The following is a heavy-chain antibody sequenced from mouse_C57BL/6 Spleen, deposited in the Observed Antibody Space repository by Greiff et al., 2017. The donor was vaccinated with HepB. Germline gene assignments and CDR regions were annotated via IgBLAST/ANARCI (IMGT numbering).Heavy chain of an antibody. V-gene: IGHV5-4*01. CDR2: ISDGGSYT. J-gene: IGHJ2*01. CDR3: AREDSYYCDY. CDR1: GFTFSSYA. Sequence: EVKLVESGGGLVKPGGSLKLSCAASGFTFSSYAMSWVRQTPEKRLEWVATISDGGSYTYYPDNVKGRFTISRDNAKNNLYLQMSHLKSEDTAMYYCAREDSYYCDYWGQGTTLTVAS.